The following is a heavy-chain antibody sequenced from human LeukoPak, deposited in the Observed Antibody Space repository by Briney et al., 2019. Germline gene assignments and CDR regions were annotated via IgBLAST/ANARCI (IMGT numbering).Heavy chain of an antibody. CDR2: IRSKAYGGAT. J-gene: IGHJ4*02. CDR1: GFTFGDYA. D-gene: IGHD3-9*01. CDR3: TRDILTGYYQPDY. Sequence: GGSLRLSCAASGFTFGDYAISWVRQAPGKGLEWVGFIRSKAYGGATEHGASVKGRFTISRDDSKSIAYLQMNSLKTEDTAVYYCTRDILTGYYQPDYWGQGTLVSVSS. V-gene: IGHV3-49*04.